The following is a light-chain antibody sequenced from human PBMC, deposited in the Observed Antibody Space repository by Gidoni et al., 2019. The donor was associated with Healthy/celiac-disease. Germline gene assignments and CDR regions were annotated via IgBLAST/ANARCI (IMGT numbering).Light chain of an antibody. CDR1: QGISSA. J-gene: IGKJ3*01. V-gene: IGKV1-13*02. Sequence: AIQLTQSPSSLSASVGDRVTIPCRASQGISSALAWYQQKPGKAPKLLIYDAYSLESGVPSSLSGSGSGTDFTLTISSLQPEDFATYYCQQFNSYPPLFTFXPXTKVDIK. CDR3: QQFNSYPPLFT. CDR2: DAY.